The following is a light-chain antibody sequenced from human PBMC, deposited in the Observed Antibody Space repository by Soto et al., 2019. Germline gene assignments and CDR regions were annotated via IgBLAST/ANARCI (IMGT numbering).Light chain of an antibody. CDR1: ESLSTF. V-gene: IGKV3-15*01. CDR3: QSYNDWPFA. Sequence: EIVLTQSPGTLSVSPGERVTLSCRASESLSTFLAWYQQKPGQAPRLLIYGASTKATGIPARFSGSGSAPDFTLTISILQPEDSAVYYCQSYNDWPFAFGQGTKLEI. J-gene: IGKJ2*01. CDR2: GAS.